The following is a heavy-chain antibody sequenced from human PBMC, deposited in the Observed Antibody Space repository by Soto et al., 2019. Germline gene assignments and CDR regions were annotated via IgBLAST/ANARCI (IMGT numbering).Heavy chain of an antibody. CDR3: ARLHYYDSSGYSLDFDY. Sequence: SGPTLVNPTQTLTLTCTFSGFSLSTSGVGVGWIRQPPGKALEWLALIYWDDDKRYSPSLKSRLTITKDTSKNQVVLTMTNMDPVDTATYYCARLHYYDSSGYSLDFDYWGQGTLVTVSS. CDR2: IYWDDDK. V-gene: IGHV2-5*02. D-gene: IGHD3-22*01. J-gene: IGHJ4*02. CDR1: GFSLSTSGVG.